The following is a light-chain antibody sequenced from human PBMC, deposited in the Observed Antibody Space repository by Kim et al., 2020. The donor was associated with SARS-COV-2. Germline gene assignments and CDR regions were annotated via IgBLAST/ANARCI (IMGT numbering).Light chain of an antibody. CDR1: TSDVGGFGY. CDR3: SSYVGSNNYV. J-gene: IGLJ1*01. CDR2: AVT. V-gene: IGLV2-8*01. Sequence: GHSVPISCAGNTSDVGGFGYFSWYRQHPGTAPELMIYAVTKRPSGVPDRFSGSKSGNTASLTVSGLQAEDDADYFCSSYVGSNNYVFGTGTKVTVL.